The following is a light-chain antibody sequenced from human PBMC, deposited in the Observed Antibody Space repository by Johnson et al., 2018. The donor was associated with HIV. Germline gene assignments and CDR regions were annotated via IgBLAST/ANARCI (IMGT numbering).Light chain of an antibody. V-gene: IGLV1-51*01. CDR3: VTCDNSLSAYV. Sequence: QSVLTQPPSVSAASGQKVTISCSGSTSNIGNNYVSWYQQLPGTAPKLLIYDNNKRPSEIPDRFSGSKSGTSATLGITGLQTGDEADYYCVTCDNSLSAYVYGTGTTVTVL. CDR1: TSNIGNNY. CDR2: DNN. J-gene: IGLJ1*01.